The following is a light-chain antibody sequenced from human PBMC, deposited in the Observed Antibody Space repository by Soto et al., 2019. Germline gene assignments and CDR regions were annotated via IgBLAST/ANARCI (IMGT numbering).Light chain of an antibody. CDR1: QSVLYSSNNKNY. Sequence: DIVMTQSPDSLAVSLGERATINCKSSQSVLYSSNNKNYLAWYQQKPGQPPKVLIYWASTRESGVPDRFSGSASGTDFTLTISSLQAEDVAVYYCQQYYSIPRTFGQGTKVEIK. CDR2: WAS. CDR3: QQYYSIPRT. V-gene: IGKV4-1*01. J-gene: IGKJ1*01.